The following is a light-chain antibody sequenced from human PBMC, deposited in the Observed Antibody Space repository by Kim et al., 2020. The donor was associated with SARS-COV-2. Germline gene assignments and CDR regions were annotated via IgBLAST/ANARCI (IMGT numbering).Light chain of an antibody. Sequence: DIQMTQSPSSLSASVGDTVTMTCRASQNIDKYLNWYHQRPGKAPDLLIYAASTLEGGVPSRFSGSGSGTDFTLIISNLQPEDVGTYYCQQTYSICMFGQGTKVDIK. V-gene: IGKV1-39*01. CDR3: QQTYSICM. CDR2: AAS. J-gene: IGKJ1*01. CDR1: QNIDKY.